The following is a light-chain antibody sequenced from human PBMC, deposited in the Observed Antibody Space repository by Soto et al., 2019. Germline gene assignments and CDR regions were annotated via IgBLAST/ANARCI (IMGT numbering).Light chain of an antibody. Sequence: EIVMTQSPATLSVSPGERATLSCWASQSISSNLSWYQQKAGQAPRLLIYDASTRATGIPDKFSGSGSGTDFTLTISRLEAEDFAVYYCQQYGSSSWTFGQGTKVDIK. CDR1: QSISSN. V-gene: IGKV3-20*01. CDR3: QQYGSSSWT. CDR2: DAS. J-gene: IGKJ1*01.